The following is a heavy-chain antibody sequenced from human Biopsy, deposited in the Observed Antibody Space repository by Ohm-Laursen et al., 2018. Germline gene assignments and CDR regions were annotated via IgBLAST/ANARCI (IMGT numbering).Heavy chain of an antibody. CDR3: ARGRNPVWFGEDLDY. V-gene: IGHV1-8*01. CDR1: GYTFTSYE. Sequence: EASVNLSCKPSGYTFTSYEINWVRQATGQGLEWMGWKTPNSGNTGYAQKFQGRVTMTRNTSISTAYMEVSILRSEDPAVYYCARGRNPVWFGEDLDYWGQGTPVTVSS. CDR2: KTPNSGNT. D-gene: IGHD3-10*01. J-gene: IGHJ4*02.